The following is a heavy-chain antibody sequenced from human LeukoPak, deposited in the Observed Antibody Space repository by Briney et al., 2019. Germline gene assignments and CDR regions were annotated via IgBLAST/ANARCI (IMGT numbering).Heavy chain of an antibody. V-gene: IGHV1-18*01. D-gene: IGHD3-9*01. CDR2: ISAYNGNT. CDR1: GYTFTSYG. Sequence: ASVKVSCKASGYTFTSYGISWVRQAPGQGLEWMGWISAYNGNTNYAQKLQGRVTMTTDTSTSTAYMELRSLRSDDTAVYYCAVRYFDWLLLYGMDVWGQGTTVTVSS. J-gene: IGHJ6*02. CDR3: AVRYFDWLLLYGMDV.